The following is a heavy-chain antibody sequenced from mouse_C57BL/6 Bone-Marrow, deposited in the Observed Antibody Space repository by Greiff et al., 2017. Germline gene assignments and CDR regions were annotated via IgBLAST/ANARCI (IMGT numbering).Heavy chain of an antibody. CDR2: IYPGDGDT. CDR3: ARGDTTVVAHWYFDV. D-gene: IGHD1-1*01. J-gene: IGHJ1*03. V-gene: IGHV1-82*01. CDR1: GYAFSSSW. Sequence: QVQLQQSGPELVKPGASVKISCKASGYAFSSSWMNWVKQRPGKGLEWIGRIYPGDGDTNYNGKFKGKATLTADKSSSTAYMQLSSLTSEDSAVYFCARGDTTVVAHWYFDVWGTGTTVTVSS.